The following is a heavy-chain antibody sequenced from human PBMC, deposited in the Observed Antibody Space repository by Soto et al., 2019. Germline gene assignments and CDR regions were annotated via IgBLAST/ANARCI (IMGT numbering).Heavy chain of an antibody. V-gene: IGHV3-49*03. CDR1: GFTFGDYA. CDR2: IRSKAYGGTT. CDR3: RGQVDYYYYYGMDV. Sequence: GGSLRLSCTASGFTFGDYAMSWFRQAPGKGLEWVGFIRSKAYGGTTEYAASVKGRFTISRDDSKSIAYLQMNSLKTEDTAVYYCRGQVDYYYYYGMDVWGQGTTVTVSS. J-gene: IGHJ6*02. D-gene: IGHD2-15*01.